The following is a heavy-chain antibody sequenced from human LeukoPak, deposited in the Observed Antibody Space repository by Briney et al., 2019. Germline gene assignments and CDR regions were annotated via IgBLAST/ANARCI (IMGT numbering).Heavy chain of an antibody. CDR2: IYYSGST. Sequence: SEALSLTCTVSGGSISSGGYYWSWIRQHPGKGLEWIGYIYYSGSTYYNPSLKSRVTISVDTSKNQFSLKLSSVTAADTAVYYCARDINDDSMNGMDVWGQGTTVTVSS. V-gene: IGHV4-31*03. J-gene: IGHJ6*02. D-gene: IGHD3-22*01. CDR1: GGSISSGGYY. CDR3: ARDINDDSMNGMDV.